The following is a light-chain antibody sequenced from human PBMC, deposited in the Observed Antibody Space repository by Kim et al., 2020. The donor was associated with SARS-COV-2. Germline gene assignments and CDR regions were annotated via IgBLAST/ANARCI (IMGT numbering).Light chain of an antibody. V-gene: IGLV3-21*04. CDR1: SIGSKS. CDR3: QGWDSSSDHRVV. CDR2: YDS. Sequence: SYELTQPPSESVAPGKTAKISCGGNSIGSKSVHWYQQKSGQAPVLVIYYDSDRPSGIPERFSGSNSGNTATLTISRVEAGDEADYYCQGWDSSSDHRVVFGGGTQLTVL. J-gene: IGLJ2*01.